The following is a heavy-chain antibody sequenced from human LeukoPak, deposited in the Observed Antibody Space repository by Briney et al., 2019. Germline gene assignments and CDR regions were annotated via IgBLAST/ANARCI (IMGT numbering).Heavy chain of an antibody. CDR1: GGTFSSYA. D-gene: IGHD3-22*01. Sequence: SVKVSCKASGGTFSSYAISWVRQAPGQGLEWMGGIIPIFGTANYAQKFQGRVTITADESTSTAYMELSSLRSEDTAVYYCAKIPIGYDSSGYIGFDYWGQGTLVTVSS. V-gene: IGHV1-69*13. J-gene: IGHJ4*02. CDR2: IIPIFGTA. CDR3: AKIPIGYDSSGYIGFDY.